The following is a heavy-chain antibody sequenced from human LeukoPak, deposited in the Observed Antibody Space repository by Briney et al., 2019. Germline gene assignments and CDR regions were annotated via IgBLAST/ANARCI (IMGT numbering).Heavy chain of an antibody. CDR3: ARDYTMTHAFDI. CDR1: GGSMSGYY. V-gene: IGHV4-59*01. D-gene: IGHD3-22*01. Sequence: SETLSLTCTVSGGSMSGYYWSWIRQPPGKGLEWIGYIYSTGSTNYNPSLKSRVTISVDTSKNQFFLKLSSVTAADTALYYCARDYTMTHAFDIWGQGTLVTVSS. CDR2: IYSTGST. J-gene: IGHJ3*02.